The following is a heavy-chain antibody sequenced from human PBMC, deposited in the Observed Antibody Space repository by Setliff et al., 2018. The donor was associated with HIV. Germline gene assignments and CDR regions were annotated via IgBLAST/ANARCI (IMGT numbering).Heavy chain of an antibody. D-gene: IGHD4-17*01. Sequence: TSETLSLTCTVSGGSIRSSGYSWGWIRQPPGKGLEWIGIIYYSGSTYYNPSLQSRVTISVDTSKNQFSLRVNSVTAADTSVYYCARLEAETGTVTTRGGAFDVWGQGTLVTVSS. V-gene: IGHV4-39*01. J-gene: IGHJ3*01. CDR1: GGSIRSSGYS. CDR2: IYYSGST. CDR3: ARLEAETGTVTTRGGAFDV.